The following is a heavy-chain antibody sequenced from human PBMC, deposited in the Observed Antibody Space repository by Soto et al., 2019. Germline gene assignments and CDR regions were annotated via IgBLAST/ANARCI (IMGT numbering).Heavy chain of an antibody. V-gene: IGHV3-23*01. D-gene: IGHD2-21*01. CDR1: GFIFTNYA. CDR2: VSGRGGSA. Sequence: EVQLLESGGGLVQRGGSLRLSCAALGFIFTNYAMTWVGQAPGKGLEWSARVSGRGGSAYYADSVKGRLTISSDNSNNTLYLQMTNVRGEDTAVYYCVRRAGGAVVWYYDLWGRGTLVSVFS. CDR3: VRRAGGAVVWYYDL. J-gene: IGHJ2*01.